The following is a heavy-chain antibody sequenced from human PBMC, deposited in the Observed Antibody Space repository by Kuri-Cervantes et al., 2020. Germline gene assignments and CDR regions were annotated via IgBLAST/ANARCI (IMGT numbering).Heavy chain of an antibody. CDR1: GFTFSSYG. J-gene: IGHJ4*02. CDR3: TRNTEGIDF. CDR2: IWYDGSNK. V-gene: IGHV3-33*01. Sequence: GESLKISCAASGFTFSSYGMHWVRQAPGKGLEWVAVIWYDGSNKYYADSVKGRFTISRDNSKNTLYLEMNSLRAEDTAMYYCTRNTEGIDFWGQGTLVTVSS. D-gene: IGHD2-8*02.